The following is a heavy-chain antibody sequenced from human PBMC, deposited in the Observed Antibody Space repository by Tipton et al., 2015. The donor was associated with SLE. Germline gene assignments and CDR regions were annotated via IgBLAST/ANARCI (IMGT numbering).Heavy chain of an antibody. Sequence: SLRLSCAASGFTFSSYAMSWVRQAPGKGLEWVSVIYSGGSSTYYADSVKGRFTISRDNSKNTLYLQMNSLRAEDTAVYYCAKEAGSIAAREYYYYCMDVWGKGTTVTVSS. J-gene: IGHJ6*03. CDR2: IYSGGSST. CDR1: GFTFSSYA. V-gene: IGHV3-23*03. CDR3: AKEAGSIAAREYYYYCMDV. D-gene: IGHD6-6*01.